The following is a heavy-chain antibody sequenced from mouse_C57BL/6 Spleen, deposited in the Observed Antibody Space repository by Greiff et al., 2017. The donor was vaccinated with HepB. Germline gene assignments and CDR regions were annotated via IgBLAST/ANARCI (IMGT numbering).Heavy chain of an antibody. CDR2: ISDGGSYT. J-gene: IGHJ4*01. CDR1: GFTFSSYA. Sequence: EVKVVESGGGLVKPGGSLKLSCAASGFTFSSYAMSWVRQTPEKRLEWVATISDGGSYTYYPDNVKGRFTISRDNAKNNLYLQMSHLKSEDTAMYYCAREGGYHYAMDYWGQGTSVTVSS. CDR3: AREGGYHYAMDY. D-gene: IGHD2-2*01. V-gene: IGHV5-4*01.